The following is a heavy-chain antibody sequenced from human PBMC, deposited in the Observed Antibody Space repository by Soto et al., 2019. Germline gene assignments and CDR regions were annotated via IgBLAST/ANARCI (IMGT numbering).Heavy chain of an antibody. CDR1: GGSLSSFY. D-gene: IGHD3-3*01. Sequence: SDTLSITCMVSGGSLSSFYWSWIRQPAGKGLEWVGRIYVSGRTTYNPSLKSRVTMSLDVSLNQFSLNLSSVTAADTAVYFCARSGKGVVRGPIGSPAGWFDPWGRGTLVTVPS. V-gene: IGHV4-4*07. J-gene: IGHJ5*02. CDR3: ARSGKGVVRGPIGSPAGWFDP. CDR2: IYVSGRT.